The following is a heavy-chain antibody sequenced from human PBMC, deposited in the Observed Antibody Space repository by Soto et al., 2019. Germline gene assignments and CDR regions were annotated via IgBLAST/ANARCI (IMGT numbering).Heavy chain of an antibody. CDR1: GGSISSGDYY. CDR2: IYYSGST. V-gene: IGHV4-30-4*01. D-gene: IGHD5-12*01. CDR3: ARGGSQYSGYDFGGMDV. J-gene: IGHJ6*02. Sequence: SETLSLTCTVSGGSISSGDYYWSWIRQPPGKGLEWIGYIYYSGSTYYNPSLKSRVTISVDTSKNQFSLKLSSVTAADTAVYYCARGGSQYSGYDFGGMDVWGQGTTVTVS.